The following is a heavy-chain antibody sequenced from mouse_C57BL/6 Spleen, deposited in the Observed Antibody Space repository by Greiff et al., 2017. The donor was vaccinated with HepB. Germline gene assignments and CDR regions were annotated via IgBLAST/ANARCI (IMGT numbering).Heavy chain of an antibody. J-gene: IGHJ3*01. Sequence: QVQLQQPGAELVMPGASVKLSCKASGYTFTSYWMHWVKQRPGQGLEWIGEIDPSDSYTNYNQKFKGKSTLTVDKSSSTAYMQLSSLTSEDSAVYYCASGPPGTRAWFAYWGQGTLVTVSA. V-gene: IGHV1-69*01. CDR3: ASGPPGTRAWFAY. D-gene: IGHD4-1*01. CDR1: GYTFTSYW. CDR2: IDPSDSYT.